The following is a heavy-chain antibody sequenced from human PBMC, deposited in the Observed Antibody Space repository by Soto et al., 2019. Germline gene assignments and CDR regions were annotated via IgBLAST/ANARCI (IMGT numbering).Heavy chain of an antibody. Sequence: QVQLVQSGAEVKKPGSSVKVSCKASGGTFSSYAISWVRQAPGQGLEWMGGIIPIFGTANSAQKFHGRDTITAHESTSTAYMELSSLRSEDTAVYYCAREAPPIEATMWVDWFGPWGQGTLVTVSS. CDR2: IIPIFGTA. CDR1: GGTFSSYA. CDR3: AREAPPIEATMWVDWFGP. J-gene: IGHJ5*02. D-gene: IGHD5-12*01. V-gene: IGHV1-69*12.